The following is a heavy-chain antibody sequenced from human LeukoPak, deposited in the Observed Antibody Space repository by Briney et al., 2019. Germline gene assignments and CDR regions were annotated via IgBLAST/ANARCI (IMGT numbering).Heavy chain of an antibody. V-gene: IGHV4-59*01. Sequence: SETLSLTCTVSGGPISSFYWSWIRQSPGKGLEWIGYNYYSGSAYYNPSLKSRVTISVDASKNQFSLKLSSVTAADTAVYYCARGDYGDSDYWGQGILVTVSS. CDR3: ARGDYGDSDY. J-gene: IGHJ4*02. D-gene: IGHD4-17*01. CDR2: NYYSGSA. CDR1: GGPISSFY.